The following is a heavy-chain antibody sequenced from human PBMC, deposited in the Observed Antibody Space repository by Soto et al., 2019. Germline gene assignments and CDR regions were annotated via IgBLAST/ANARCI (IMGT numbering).Heavy chain of an antibody. V-gene: IGHV1-2*02. CDR1: GYTFTGYY. J-gene: IGHJ6*02. CDR2: INPNSGGT. Sequence: ASVKVSCKASGYTFTGYYMHWVRQAPGQGLEWMGWINPNSGGTNYAQKFQGRVTMTRDTSISTAYMELSRLRSDDTAVYYCARDDLYYDFWSGPPEDGMEVWGPGTTVTVSS. D-gene: IGHD3-3*01. CDR3: ARDDLYYDFWSGPPEDGMEV.